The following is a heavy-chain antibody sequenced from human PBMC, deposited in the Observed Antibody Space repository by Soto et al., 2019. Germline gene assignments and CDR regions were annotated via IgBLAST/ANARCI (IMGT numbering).Heavy chain of an antibody. J-gene: IGHJ6*02. V-gene: IGHV3-30-3*01. CDR1: GFTFSSYA. Sequence: GGSLRLSCAASGFTFSSYAMHWVRQAPGKGLEWVAVISYDGSNKYYADSVKGRFTISRDNSKNTLYLQMNSLRAEDTAVYYCARGSDFVVVVAATHSNYYYYGMDVWGQGTTLTVSS. D-gene: IGHD2-15*01. CDR2: ISYDGSNK. CDR3: ARGSDFVVVVAATHSNYYYYGMDV.